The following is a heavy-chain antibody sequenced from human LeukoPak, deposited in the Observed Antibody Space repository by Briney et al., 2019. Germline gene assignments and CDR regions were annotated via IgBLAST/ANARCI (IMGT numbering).Heavy chain of an antibody. Sequence: TSETLSLTCTVSGGFTSTSAFYWGWIRQPPGKGLEWIGSIYDSGNEFYNRSLKSRVTISADTSKNQFSLKLNSVTAADTAMYYCARQISDYYYYYMDVWGEGITVTVSS. CDR1: GGFTSTSAFY. V-gene: IGHV4-39*01. D-gene: IGHD2/OR15-2a*01. CDR2: IYDSGNE. CDR3: ARQISDYYYYYMDV. J-gene: IGHJ6*03.